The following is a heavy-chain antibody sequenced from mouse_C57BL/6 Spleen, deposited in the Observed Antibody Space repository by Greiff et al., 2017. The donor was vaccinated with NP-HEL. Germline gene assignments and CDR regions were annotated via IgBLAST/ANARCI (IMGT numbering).Heavy chain of an antibody. CDR2: ISSGSSTI. V-gene: IGHV5-17*01. D-gene: IGHD2-4*01. CDR3: ARNYDYWFDY. Sequence: EVQVVESGGGLVKPGGSLKLSCAASGFTFSDYGMHWVRQAPEKGLEWVAYISSGSSTIYYADTVKGRFTISRDNAKNTLFLQMTRLGSEDTAMYYCARNYDYWFDYWGQGTTLTVSS. CDR1: GFTFSDYG. J-gene: IGHJ2*01.